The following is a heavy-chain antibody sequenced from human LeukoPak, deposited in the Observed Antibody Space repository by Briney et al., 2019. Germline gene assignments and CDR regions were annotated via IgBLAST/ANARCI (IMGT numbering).Heavy chain of an antibody. D-gene: IGHD5-18*01. CDR1: GGSIRSGGSY. J-gene: IGHJ5*02. V-gene: IGHV4-31*03. Sequence: SETLSLTCTVSGGSIRSGGSYWSWIRQHPGKGLEWIGYIYYSGSTYYNPSLKSRVTISVDTSKNQFSLRLSSVTAADTAVYYCARDAGYSSGSKLYPWGQGTLVTGSS. CDR2: IYYSGST. CDR3: ARDAGYSSGSKLYP.